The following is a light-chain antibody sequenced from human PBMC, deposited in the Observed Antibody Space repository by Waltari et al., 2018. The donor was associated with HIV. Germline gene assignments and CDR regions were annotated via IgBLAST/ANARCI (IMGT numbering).Light chain of an antibody. V-gene: IGLV2-11*01. CDR1: SSDVGGYNY. J-gene: IGLJ3*02. CDR3: CSYAGDYTFR. Sequence: QSALTQPRSVSGSPGQSVTISCTGTSSDVGGYNYVSWYQQHPGKAPKLMIYDVSKRPSGVPDRFSGSKSGNTASLTISVLQAEDEADFYCCSYAGDYTFRFGGGTKLTVL. CDR2: DVS.